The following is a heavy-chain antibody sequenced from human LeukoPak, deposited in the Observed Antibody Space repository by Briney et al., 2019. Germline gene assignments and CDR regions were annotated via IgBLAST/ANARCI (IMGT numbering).Heavy chain of an antibody. J-gene: IGHJ4*02. Sequence: GGSLRLSCAASGFTFSSYWMSWVRQAPGKGLEWVANMKQDGSEKYYVDSVKGRFTISRDNAKNSLYLQMNSLRAEDTAVYYCARGFGYDFWSGLDDYWGQGTLVTVSS. CDR1: GFTFSSYW. CDR2: MKQDGSEK. D-gene: IGHD3-3*01. CDR3: ARGFGYDFWSGLDDY. V-gene: IGHV3-7*01.